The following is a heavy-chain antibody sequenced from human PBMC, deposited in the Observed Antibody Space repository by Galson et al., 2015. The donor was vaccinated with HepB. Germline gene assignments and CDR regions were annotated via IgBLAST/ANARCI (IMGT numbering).Heavy chain of an antibody. CDR3: ARDPGITTDYYYYMDV. D-gene: IGHD4-11*01. Sequence: SVKVSCKASGYTFTSYGISWVRQAPGQGLEWMGWISAYNGNTNYAQKLQGRVTMTTDTSTSTAYMELSSLRSDDTAVYYCARDPGITTDYYYYMDVWGKGTTVTVSS. CDR2: ISAYNGNT. J-gene: IGHJ6*03. V-gene: IGHV1-18*04. CDR1: GYTFTSYG.